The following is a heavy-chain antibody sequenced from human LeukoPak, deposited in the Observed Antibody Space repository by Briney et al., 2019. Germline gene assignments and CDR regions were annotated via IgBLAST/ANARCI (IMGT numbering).Heavy chain of an antibody. CDR2: ISGSGGST. V-gene: IGHV3-21*01. CDR1: GFTFSSYS. CDR3: ARDGSGWTYYFDY. Sequence: GGSLRLSCAASGFTFSSYSMNWVRQAPGKGLEWVSAISGSGGSTYYADSVKGRFTISRDNAKNSLYLQMNSLRVEDTGVYYCARDGSGWTYYFDYWGQGTLVTVSS. D-gene: IGHD6-19*01. J-gene: IGHJ4*02.